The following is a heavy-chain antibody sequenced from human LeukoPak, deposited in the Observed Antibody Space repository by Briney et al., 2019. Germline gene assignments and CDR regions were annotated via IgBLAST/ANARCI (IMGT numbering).Heavy chain of an antibody. Sequence: GGSLRLSCAASGFTFSSYAMSWVRQAPGKGLEWVSAISGSGDSTYYEDAEKGRCTISRDNSKSELYLQMHSLRAKDKDVYYCASSIPFDSSGYYYGDYWGQGTLVTVSS. J-gene: IGHJ4*02. V-gene: IGHV3-23*01. CDR1: GFTFSSYA. CDR2: ISGSGDST. CDR3: ASSIPFDSSGYYYGDY. D-gene: IGHD3-22*01.